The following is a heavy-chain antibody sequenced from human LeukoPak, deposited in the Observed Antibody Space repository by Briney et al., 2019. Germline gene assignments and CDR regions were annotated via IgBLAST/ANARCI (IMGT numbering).Heavy chain of an antibody. CDR1: GFTFSSYA. CDR3: AKGTSVTAIRYFDS. Sequence: GGSLRLSCAASGFTFSSYAMTWVRQAPGKGLERVSLITGSGGGIYYADSVKGRLTISRDNSKNTLYLQMSSLRADDTAVYYCAKGTSVTAIRYFDSWGQGTQVTVSS. D-gene: IGHD2-21*02. V-gene: IGHV3-23*01. J-gene: IGHJ4*02. CDR2: ITGSGGGI.